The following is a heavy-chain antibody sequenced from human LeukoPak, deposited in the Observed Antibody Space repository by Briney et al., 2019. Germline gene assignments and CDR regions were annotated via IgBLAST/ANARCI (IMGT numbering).Heavy chain of an antibody. CDR3: VGHSDY. CDR1: GFTFSSYG. CDR2: ISGSGGST. D-gene: IGHD3-16*01. Sequence: GGTLRLYCAASGFTFSSYGMSWVRQAPGKGLEWVSAISGSGGSTYYADSVKGRFTISRDNAKNSLYLQMNSLRAEDTAVYYCVGHSDYWGQGTLVTVSS. V-gene: IGHV3-23*01. J-gene: IGHJ4*02.